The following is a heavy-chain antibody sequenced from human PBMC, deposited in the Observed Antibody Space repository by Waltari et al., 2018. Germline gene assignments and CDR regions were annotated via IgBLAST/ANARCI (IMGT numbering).Heavy chain of an antibody. D-gene: IGHD2-15*01. CDR3: ARGGDATQTNYYYYGLDV. Sequence: QVQLLQSGAEVKKPGSSVKVSCQASGDTFSSYALNWVRQAPGQGLEWMGRIIPILGLTNYAQKFQGRVTITADKSTTTAYMELSSLRSEDTAVYYCARGGDATQTNYYYYGLDVWGQGTTVTVSS. CDR2: IIPILGLT. V-gene: IGHV1-69*09. CDR1: GDTFSSYA. J-gene: IGHJ6*02.